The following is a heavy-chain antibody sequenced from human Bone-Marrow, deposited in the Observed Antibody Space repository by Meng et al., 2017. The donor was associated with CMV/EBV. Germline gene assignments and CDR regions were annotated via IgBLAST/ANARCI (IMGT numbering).Heavy chain of an antibody. CDR1: GFTFSGYA. CDR3: AKDSVEYSYGSAFDL. V-gene: IGHV3-23*01. Sequence: GGSLRLSCVASGFTFSGYAMTWVRQAPGKGLQWVSRITVSGLTTYYAESVKGRFTISRDNSKNTVFLQMNSLRAEDTAIYYCAKDSVEYSYGSAFDLWGQGTMVTVSS. J-gene: IGHJ3*01. CDR2: ITVSGLTT. D-gene: IGHD5-18*01.